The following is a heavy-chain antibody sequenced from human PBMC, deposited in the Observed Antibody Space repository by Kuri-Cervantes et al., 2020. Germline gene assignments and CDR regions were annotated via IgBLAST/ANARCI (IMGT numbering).Heavy chain of an antibody. V-gene: IGHV3-11*01. J-gene: IGHJ4*02. CDR2: ISSSGSTI. Sequence: GGSLRLSCAASGFTFSDYYMSWIRQAPGKGLEWVSYISSSGSTIYYADSVKGRFTISRDNAKNSLYLQMNSLRAEDTAVYYCAREFGVATVTTFVDYWGQGPLVTVSS. CDR1: GFTFSDYY. CDR3: AREFGVATVTTFVDY. D-gene: IGHD4-17*01.